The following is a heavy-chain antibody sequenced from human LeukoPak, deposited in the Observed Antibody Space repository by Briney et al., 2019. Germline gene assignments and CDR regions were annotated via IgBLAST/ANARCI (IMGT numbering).Heavy chain of an antibody. J-gene: IGHJ6*03. Sequence: SETLSLTCAVYGGSFSGYYWSWIRQSPGKGLEWIGEINHSGSTKYNPSLKSRVTISVDTSKNQFSLKLGSVTAADTAVYYCARGRVTMVRGAHGTQGYYMDVWGKGTTVTVSS. CDR2: INHSGST. CDR1: GGSFSGYY. CDR3: ARGRVTMVRGAHGTQGYYMDV. D-gene: IGHD3-10*01. V-gene: IGHV4-34*01.